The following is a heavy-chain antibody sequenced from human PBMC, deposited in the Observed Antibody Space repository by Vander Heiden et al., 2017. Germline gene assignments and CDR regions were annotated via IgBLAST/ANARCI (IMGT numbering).Heavy chain of an antibody. Sequence: EVQLVESGGGLVKPGGTLRLSCAASGFTFTNARMIWVRQAPGKGLEWVGRIKSKPDGGTTDYAASVKGRFTISRDDSKDTLYLEMNGLKTEDTAVYYCSTAPYGSGSYFWYWGQGTLVTVSS. J-gene: IGHJ4*02. CDR2: IKSKPDGGTT. CDR3: STAPYGSGSYFWY. V-gene: IGHV3-15*01. CDR1: GFTFTNAR. D-gene: IGHD3-10*01.